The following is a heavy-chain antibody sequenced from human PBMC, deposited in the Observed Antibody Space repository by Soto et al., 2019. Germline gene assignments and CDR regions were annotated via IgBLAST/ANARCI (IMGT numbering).Heavy chain of an antibody. V-gene: IGHV4-31*03. Sequence: QVQLKESGPGLVKPSQTLSLTCTVSGGSISSGGQYWSWIRQHPGKGLEWIGYIYDSGSTYYNPSLRSRFTISVDTSKKQFSLKLRSVTAADTAVYYCARDAAEYYFDYWGQGTLVTASS. D-gene: IGHD6-25*01. J-gene: IGHJ4*02. CDR2: IYDSGST. CDR3: ARDAAEYYFDY. CDR1: GGSISSGGQY.